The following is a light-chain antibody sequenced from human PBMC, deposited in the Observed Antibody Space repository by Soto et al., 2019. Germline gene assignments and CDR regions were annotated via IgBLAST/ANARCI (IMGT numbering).Light chain of an antibody. CDR2: DVS. V-gene: IGKV1-5*01. Sequence: IQMTQSPSTLSASVGDRVTITCRASQSIRNWLAWYQQKPKKAPKLLIYDVSSLESGVPSRFSGSGSGTEFILTISSLQPDDFATYYCQQYSDYWTFGQGTKVDIK. J-gene: IGKJ1*01. CDR1: QSIRNW. CDR3: QQYSDYWT.